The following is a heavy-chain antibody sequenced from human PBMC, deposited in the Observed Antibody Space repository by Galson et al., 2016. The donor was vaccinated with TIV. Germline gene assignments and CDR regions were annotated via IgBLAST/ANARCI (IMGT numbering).Heavy chain of an antibody. J-gene: IGHJ6*02. CDR3: ATDRNTTLDTYHAYYGMDA. D-gene: IGHD5-18*01. V-gene: IGHV1-46*01. Sequence: SVKVSCKASGYTFTTYYIHWVRQAPGQGLEWMGVIDPSGGGTTYAQKFQARVTMTRDTSTSTVYMGLSSLKSEDTAIYYCATDRNTTLDTYHAYYGMDAWGQGTAVIVSS. CDR1: GYTFTTYY. CDR2: IDPSGGGT.